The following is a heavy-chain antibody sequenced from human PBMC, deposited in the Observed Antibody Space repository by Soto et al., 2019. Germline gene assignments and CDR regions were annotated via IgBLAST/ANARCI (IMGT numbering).Heavy chain of an antibody. CDR1: GDSIRSGNKY. J-gene: IGHJ6*02. V-gene: IGHV4-30-4*01. CDR2: IFSSGTT. D-gene: IGHD3-16*01. Sequence: SETRSRTCTVCGDSIRSGNKYWTWIRQAPGKVLEWIGYIFSSGTTYYNPSLKSRLTMSLDTSQNQFSLRLASVTDADSAVYYCARVPSPFDYYYAMDVWGQGTTVTVSS. CDR3: ARVPSPFDYYYAMDV.